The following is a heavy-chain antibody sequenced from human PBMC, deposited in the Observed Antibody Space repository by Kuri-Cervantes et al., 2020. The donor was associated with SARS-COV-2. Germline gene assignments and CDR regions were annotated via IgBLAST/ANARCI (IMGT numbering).Heavy chain of an antibody. CDR1: GYTFINYD. CDR2: MNPKSGIT. V-gene: IGHV1-8*02. Sequence: ASVKVSCKTSGYTFINYDINWVRQATGQGLEWMGWMNPKSGITGYAQKFQGRVSMTRNTAINTAYMELSSLRSEDTAVYYCARPNSPRCTSCYRMDVWGKGTTVTVSS. J-gene: IGHJ6*04. D-gene: IGHD2-2*02. CDR3: ARPNSPRCTSCYRMDV.